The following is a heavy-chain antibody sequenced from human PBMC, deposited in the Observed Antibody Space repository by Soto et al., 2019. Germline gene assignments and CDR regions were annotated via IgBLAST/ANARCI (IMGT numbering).Heavy chain of an antibody. D-gene: IGHD2-21*02. CDR3: ARDIAYGGNSREYYYGMDV. J-gene: IGHJ6*02. V-gene: IGHV3-30-3*01. Sequence: GGSLRLSCAASGFTFSSYAMHWVRQAPGKGLDWVAVISFDGSNKYYADSVKGRFTISRDNSKNTLDLQMNSLRAEDTAVYYCARDIAYGGNSREYYYGMDVWGQGTTVTVSS. CDR1: GFTFSSYA. CDR2: ISFDGSNK.